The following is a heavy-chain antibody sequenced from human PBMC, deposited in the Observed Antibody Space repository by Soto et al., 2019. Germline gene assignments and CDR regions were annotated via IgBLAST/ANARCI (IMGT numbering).Heavy chain of an antibody. J-gene: IGHJ4*02. V-gene: IGHV2-26*01. CDR2: IFSNDEK. CDR1: GFSLSNARMG. D-gene: IGHD3-10*01. Sequence: QVTLKESGPVLVKPTETLTLTCTVSGFSLSNARMGVSWIRQPPGKALEWLAHIFSNDEKSYSTSLKSRLTISXPTXNXLVVLTMTNMDPVDTATYYCARILPDGSGSYSIFDYWGQGTLVTVSS. CDR3: ARILPDGSGSYSIFDY.